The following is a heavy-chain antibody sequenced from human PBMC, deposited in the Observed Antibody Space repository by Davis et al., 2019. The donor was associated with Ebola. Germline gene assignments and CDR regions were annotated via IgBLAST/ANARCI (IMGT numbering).Heavy chain of an antibody. J-gene: IGHJ6*04. CDR1: GGSISSRSYY. D-gene: IGHD3-22*01. CDR3: ARGLRGAMIVVPYNYGMDV. V-gene: IGHV4-39*07. CDR2: INHSGST. Sequence: MPSETLSLTCTVSGGSISSRSYYWGWIRQPPGKGLEWIGEINHSGSTNYNPSLKSRVTISVDTSKNQFSLKLSSVTAADTAVYYCARGLRGAMIVVPYNYGMDVWGKGTTVTVSS.